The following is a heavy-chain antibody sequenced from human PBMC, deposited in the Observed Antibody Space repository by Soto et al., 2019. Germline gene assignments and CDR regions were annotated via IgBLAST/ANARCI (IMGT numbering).Heavy chain of an antibody. V-gene: IGHV3-21*01. CDR1: GFTFSSYS. D-gene: IGHD1-26*01. J-gene: IGHJ3*02. Sequence: GGSLRLSCAASGFTFSSYSMNWVRQAPGKGLEWVSSISSSSSYIYYADSVKGRFTISRDNAKNSLYLQMNSLRAEDTAVYYCARGAAQWELPPNDAFDIWGQGTMVTV. CDR3: ARGAAQWELPPNDAFDI. CDR2: ISSSSSYI.